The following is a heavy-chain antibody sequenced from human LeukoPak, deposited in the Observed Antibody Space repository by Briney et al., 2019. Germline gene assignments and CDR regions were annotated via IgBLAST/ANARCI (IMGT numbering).Heavy chain of an antibody. D-gene: IGHD5-24*01. J-gene: IGHJ3*01. CDR1: GFTFSTYG. Sequence: GGSLRLSCAASGFTFSTYGMSWVRQAPGKGLEWVSLISSSGNNAYYADSVKGRFTISRDNSKNTLSLQMNSLRVEDTAIYYCAKDIQLSTWGLGTMVTVSS. V-gene: IGHV3-23*01. CDR2: ISSSGNNA. CDR3: AKDIQLST.